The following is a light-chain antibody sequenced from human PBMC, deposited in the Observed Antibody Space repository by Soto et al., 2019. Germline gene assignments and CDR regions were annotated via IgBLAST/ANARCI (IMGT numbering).Light chain of an antibody. CDR2: TAS. V-gene: IGKV1-39*01. CDR1: QSISSH. Sequence: EIRMTQSPSSLSASVGDTVTITCRASQSISSHLNWYQQKPGKAPNLLMYTASNLQSGVPSRFSGSGSGTDFTLTISSLQPEDFATYYCQQSYSTPISLGQGTRLEIK. J-gene: IGKJ5*01. CDR3: QQSYSTPIS.